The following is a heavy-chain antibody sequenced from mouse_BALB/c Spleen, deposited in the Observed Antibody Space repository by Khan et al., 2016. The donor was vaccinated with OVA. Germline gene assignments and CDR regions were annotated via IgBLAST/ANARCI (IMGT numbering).Heavy chain of an antibody. CDR1: GFNIKDTY. J-gene: IGHJ4*01. D-gene: IGHD1-2*01. V-gene: IGHV14-3*02. CDR2: MDPANGNT. CDR3: SYPLLLYAMDY. Sequence: VQLQQSGAELVKPGASVKLSCIVSGFNIKDTYMHWVKQRPEQGLDWIGRMDPANGNTKYDPKFQGKATITADTSSNTANLQLSSLTSEDTAVYYCSYPLLLYAMDYWGQGTSVTVSS.